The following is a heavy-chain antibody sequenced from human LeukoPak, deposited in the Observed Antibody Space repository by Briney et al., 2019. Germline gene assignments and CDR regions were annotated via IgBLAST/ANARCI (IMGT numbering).Heavy chain of an antibody. CDR3: ARPSIQWQVVGENWYFDL. Sequence: GESLKISCKGSGYSFTSYWIGWVRQMPGKGLEWMGIIYPCDSDTRYSPSFQGQVTISADKSISTAYLQWSSLKASDTAMYYCARPSIQWQVVGENWYFDLWGRGTLVTVSS. CDR1: GYSFTSYW. D-gene: IGHD6-19*01. J-gene: IGHJ2*01. V-gene: IGHV5-51*01. CDR2: IYPCDSDT.